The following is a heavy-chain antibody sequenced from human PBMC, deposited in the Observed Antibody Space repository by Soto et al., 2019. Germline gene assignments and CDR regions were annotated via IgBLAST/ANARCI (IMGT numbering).Heavy chain of an antibody. CDR3: ARGEITIFGVANLDY. D-gene: IGHD3-3*01. Sequence: ESGGGVVQPGRSLRLSCAASGFTFSSYGMHWVRQAPGKGLEWVAVIWYDGSNKYYADSVKGRFTISRDNSKNTLYLQMNSLRAEDTAVYYSARGEITIFGVANLDYWGQGTLVTVSS. J-gene: IGHJ4*02. CDR2: IWYDGSNK. CDR1: GFTFSSYG. V-gene: IGHV3-33*01.